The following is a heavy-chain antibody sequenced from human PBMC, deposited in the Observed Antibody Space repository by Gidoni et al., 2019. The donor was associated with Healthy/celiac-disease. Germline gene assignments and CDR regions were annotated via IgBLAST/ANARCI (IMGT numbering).Heavy chain of an antibody. CDR1: GGSFSGYY. V-gene: IGHV4-34*01. Sequence: QVQLQQWGAGLLKPSETLSLTCAVYGGSFSGYYWSWIRQPPGKGLEWIGEINHSGSTNYNPSLKSRVTISVDTSKNQFSLKLSSVTAADTAVYYCARVPPYRVVVPAVTDVWGKGTTVTVSS. CDR3: ARVPPYRVVVPAVTDV. D-gene: IGHD2-2*01. CDR2: INHSGST. J-gene: IGHJ6*04.